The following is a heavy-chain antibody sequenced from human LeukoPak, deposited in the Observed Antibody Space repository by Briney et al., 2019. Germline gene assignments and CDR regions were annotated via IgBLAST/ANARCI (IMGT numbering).Heavy chain of an antibody. CDR3: ARSAEYYDFWSGPFDY. J-gene: IGHJ4*02. D-gene: IGHD3-3*01. CDR2: IYPGDSDT. CDR1: GYSFSNYW. Sequence: GESLKISCKASGYSFSNYWIGWVRQMPGKGLEWMGMIYPGDSDTRYSPSFQGRVSISVDTSSDGAYLEWSSLKASDTAMYYCARSAEYYDFWSGPFDYWGQGTLVTVSS. V-gene: IGHV5-51*01.